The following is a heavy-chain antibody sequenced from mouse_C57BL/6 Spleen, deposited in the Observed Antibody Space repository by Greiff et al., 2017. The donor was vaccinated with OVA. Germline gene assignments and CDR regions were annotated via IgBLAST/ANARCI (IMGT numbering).Heavy chain of an antibody. J-gene: IGHJ3*01. Sequence: EVHLVESGGGLVKPGGSLKLSCAASGFTFSSYAMSWVRQTPEKRLEWVATISDGGSYTYYPDNVQGRFTISSDNAKNNLFRQMSHLKSEDTAMYYCARADYDEKAWFAYWGQGTLVTVSA. CDR1: GFTFSSYA. D-gene: IGHD2-4*01. V-gene: IGHV5-4*01. CDR3: ARADYDEKAWFAY. CDR2: ISDGGSYT.